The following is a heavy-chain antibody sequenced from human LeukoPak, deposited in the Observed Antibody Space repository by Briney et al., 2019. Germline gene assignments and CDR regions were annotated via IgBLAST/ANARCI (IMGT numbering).Heavy chain of an antibody. CDR1: GFTFSSYA. CDR3: AKARSGWEYFQH. V-gene: IGHV3-23*01. J-gene: IGHJ1*01. CDR2: ISGSGGST. D-gene: IGHD6-19*01. Sequence: PGGSLRLSCAASGFTFSSYAMSWVRQAPGKGLEWVSTISGSGGSTYYADSVKGRFTISRDNSKNTLYLQMDSLRAEDAAVYYCAKARSGWEYFQHWGQGTLVTVSS.